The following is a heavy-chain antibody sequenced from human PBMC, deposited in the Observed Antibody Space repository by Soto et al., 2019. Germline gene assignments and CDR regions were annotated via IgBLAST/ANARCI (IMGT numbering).Heavy chain of an antibody. CDR2: LAYDGSQK. CDR3: AIVRVTDSPLDH. J-gene: IGHJ4*02. D-gene: IGHD2-21*02. Sequence: QVHLVESGGGVVQPGTSLTLTCTASGFTFRSSGMHWVRQAPGKGLEWLAFLAYDGSQKFYADSVNGRFSISRDNTKNTLYLHMSSLTAEDTAIYYVAIVRVTDSPLDHWGPGTLVTVAS. CDR1: GFTFRSSG. V-gene: IGHV3-30*03.